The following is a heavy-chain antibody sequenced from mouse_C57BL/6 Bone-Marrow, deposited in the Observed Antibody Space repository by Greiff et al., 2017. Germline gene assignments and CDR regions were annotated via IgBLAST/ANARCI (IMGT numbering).Heavy chain of an antibody. Sequence: VQLQQPGAELVRPGTSVKLSCKASGYTFTSYWMHWVKQRPGQGLEWIGVIDPSDSYTNYNQKFKGKATLTLDTSSSTAYMQLSSLTSEDSAVYYCASSRLRRAWFAYWGQGTLVTVSA. V-gene: IGHV1-59*01. J-gene: IGHJ3*01. CDR3: ASSRLRRAWFAY. D-gene: IGHD2-4*01. CDR2: IDPSDSYT. CDR1: GYTFTSYW.